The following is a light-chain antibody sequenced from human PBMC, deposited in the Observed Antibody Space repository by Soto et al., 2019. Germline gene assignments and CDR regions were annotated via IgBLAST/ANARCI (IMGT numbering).Light chain of an antibody. J-gene: IGKJ3*01. CDR1: QSVSRM. Sequence: DIMITQSPATLSVSPGERATLSCRASQSVSRMLAWYQQKPGQAPRLLISGASTRATGVPARFTGSGTGAEFTLTISSLQSEDSAVYYCQQYIQWPGTFGPGTKADIK. CDR2: GAS. CDR3: QQYIQWPGT. V-gene: IGKV3-15*01.